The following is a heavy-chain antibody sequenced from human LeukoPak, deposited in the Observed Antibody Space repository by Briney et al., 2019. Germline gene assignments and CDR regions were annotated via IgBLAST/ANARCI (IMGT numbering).Heavy chain of an antibody. Sequence: GGSLRLSCAVSGITLSNYAMSWVRQAPGKGLEWVAGISGSGGGTHYADSVKGRFTISRDNPKNTLYLQMNNLRAGDTAVYFCAKRGVVIRVILVGFHKEAYYFDSSGQGALVTVSS. V-gene: IGHV3-23*01. CDR3: AKRGVVIRVILVGFHKEAYYFDS. CDR2: ISGSGGGT. D-gene: IGHD3-22*01. CDR1: GITLSNYA. J-gene: IGHJ4*02.